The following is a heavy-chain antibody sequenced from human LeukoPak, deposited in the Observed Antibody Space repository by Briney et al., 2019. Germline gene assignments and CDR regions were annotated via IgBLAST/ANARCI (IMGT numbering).Heavy chain of an antibody. CDR1: GFTFSSYA. V-gene: IGHV3-30-3*02. D-gene: IGHD6-13*01. CDR3: AKLAAAGSYYYYYYGMDV. CDR2: ISYDGSNK. J-gene: IGHJ6*02. Sequence: GGSLRLSCAASGFTFSSYAMHWVRQAPGKGLEWVAVISYDGSNKYYADSVKGRFTISRDNSKSTLYLQMNSLRAEDTAVYYCAKLAAAGSYYYYYYGMDVWGQGTTVTVSS.